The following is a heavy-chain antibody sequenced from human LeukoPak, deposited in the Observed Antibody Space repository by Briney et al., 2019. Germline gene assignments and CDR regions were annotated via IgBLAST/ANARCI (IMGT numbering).Heavy chain of an antibody. D-gene: IGHD6-13*01. CDR1: GGSISSYY. CDR2: IYYSGST. V-gene: IGHV4-59*12. Sequence: SETLSLTCTVSGGSISSYYWSWIRQPPGKGLEWIGYIYYSGSTNYNPSLKSRVTISVDTSKNQFSLKLSSVTAADTAVYYCARALYSSSWYYFDYWGQGTLVTVSS. CDR3: ARALYSSSWYYFDY. J-gene: IGHJ4*02.